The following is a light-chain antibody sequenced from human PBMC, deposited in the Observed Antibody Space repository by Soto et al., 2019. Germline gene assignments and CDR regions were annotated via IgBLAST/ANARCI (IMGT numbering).Light chain of an antibody. J-gene: IGKJ3*01. Sequence: DIVMTQSPDSLALSLGERATINCKSSRSLLSSSNNKNFLAWYQQKPGLRPRLLIYWASTRESGVPDRFSGSGSGTSFTLTISSLQAEDGAVYYCQQYYRSPFSFGPGTKVNIK. CDR1: RSLLSSSNNKNF. CDR2: WAS. V-gene: IGKV4-1*01. CDR3: QQYYRSPFS.